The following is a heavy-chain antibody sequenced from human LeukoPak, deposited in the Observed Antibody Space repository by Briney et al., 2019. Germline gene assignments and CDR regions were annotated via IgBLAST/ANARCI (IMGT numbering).Heavy chain of an antibody. CDR2: ISYDGGNK. J-gene: IGHJ2*01. Sequence: GGSLRLSCAASGFTFSSYAMHWVRQAPGKGLEWVAVISYDGGNKYYADSVKGRFTISRDNSKNTLYLQMNSLRAEDTAVYYCAKDRKADCYFDLWGRGTLVTVSS. CDR1: GFTFSSYA. CDR3: AKDRKADCYFDL. V-gene: IGHV3-30-3*01.